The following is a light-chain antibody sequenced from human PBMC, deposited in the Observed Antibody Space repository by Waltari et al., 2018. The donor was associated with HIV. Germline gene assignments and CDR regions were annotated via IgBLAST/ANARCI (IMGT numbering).Light chain of an antibody. V-gene: IGLV3-1*01. CDR2: EDN. CDR3: QAWDSSPPVL. J-gene: IGLJ2*01. Sequence: SYDLTQPPSLSVSPGHAAIITCSGDHLGRKYVCWYMQKPGQSPILVSYEDNKRPSGIPERFSGSNSGHTATLTISGTQPTDEADYYCQAWDSSPPVLFGGGTKLTV. CDR1: HLGRKY.